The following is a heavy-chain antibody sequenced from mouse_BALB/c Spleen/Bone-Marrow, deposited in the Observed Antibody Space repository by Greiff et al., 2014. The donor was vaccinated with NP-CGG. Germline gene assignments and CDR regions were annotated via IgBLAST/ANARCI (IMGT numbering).Heavy chain of an antibody. Sequence: VNLVESGAELVKPGASVKLSCKASGYTFSSDYMYWVKQGPGQGLEWIGEINPSNGGTNFNEKFKSKATLTVDKSSSTAYMQLSSLTSEDSAVYYCTRSRRAMDYWGQGTSVTVSS. CDR2: INPSNGGT. V-gene: IGHV1S81*02. CDR3: TRSRRAMDY. CDR1: GYTFSSDY. D-gene: IGHD2-12*01. J-gene: IGHJ4*01.